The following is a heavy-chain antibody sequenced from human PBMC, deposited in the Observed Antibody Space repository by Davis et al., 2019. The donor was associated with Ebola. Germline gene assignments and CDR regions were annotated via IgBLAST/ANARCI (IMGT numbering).Heavy chain of an antibody. J-gene: IGHJ4*02. CDR2: IDGGITT. V-gene: IGHV3-74*01. Sequence: GESLKISCSASGFIFSNYWMYWVRQAPGKGLEWVSLIDGGITTYYADSVKGRFTISRDNAKNTLYLQMNSLRAEDTAVYYCARHRYTFDYWGQGTLVTVSS. CDR1: GFIFSNYW. CDR3: ARHRYTFDY. D-gene: IGHD5-18*01.